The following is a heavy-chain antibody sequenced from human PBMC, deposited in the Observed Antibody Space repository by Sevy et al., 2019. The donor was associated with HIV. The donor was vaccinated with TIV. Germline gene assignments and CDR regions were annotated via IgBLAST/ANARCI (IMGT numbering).Heavy chain of an antibody. D-gene: IGHD1-1*01. J-gene: IGHJ6*02. CDR1: GDSVSSSSAA. V-gene: IGHV6-1*01. CDR3: ARGDELNSYYYGMDV. Sequence: QSQTLSLTCAISGDSVSSSSAAWNWFRQSPSRGLEWLGRTYYRSKWYNNYAESVKSRVTINPDTSENQFSLHLNSVTPEDTAVYFCARGDELNSYYYGMDVWGQGTTVTVSS. CDR2: TYYRSKWYN.